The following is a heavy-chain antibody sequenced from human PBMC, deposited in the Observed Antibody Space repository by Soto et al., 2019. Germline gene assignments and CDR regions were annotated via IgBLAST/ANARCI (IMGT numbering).Heavy chain of an antibody. V-gene: IGHV4-59*01. J-gene: IGHJ4*02. CDR2: IYSSGGT. CDR1: GGSIRNYY. CDR3: ARVKYTGSNSYLDY. D-gene: IGHD1-26*01. Sequence: QVQLQESGPGLVKPSETLSPTCAVSGGSIRNYYWSWIRQPPGRGLEWIGHIYSSGGTNYNPSLKGRVTTSVDTSENQFSLNLTSVTAADAAVYYCARVKYTGSNSYLDYWGQGNLVTVST.